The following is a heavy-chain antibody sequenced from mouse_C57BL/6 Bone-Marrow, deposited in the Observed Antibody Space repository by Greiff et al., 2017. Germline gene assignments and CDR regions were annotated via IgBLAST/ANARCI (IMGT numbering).Heavy chain of an antibody. J-gene: IGHJ1*03. D-gene: IGHD4-1*01. V-gene: IGHV1-55*01. CDR1: GYTFTSYW. CDR3: ASDWNWYFDV. Sequence: QVQLKQPGAELVKPGASVKMSCKASGYTFTSYWITWVKQRPGQGLEWIGDIYPGSGSTNYNEKFKSKATLTVDTSPSTAYMQLSSLTSEDSAVYYCASDWNWYFDVWGTGTTVTVSS. CDR2: IYPGSGST.